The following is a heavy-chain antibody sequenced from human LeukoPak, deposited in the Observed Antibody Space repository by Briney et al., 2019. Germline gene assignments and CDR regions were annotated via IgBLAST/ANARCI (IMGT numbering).Heavy chain of an antibody. CDR3: AKVRCSDSGRDGLDS. D-gene: IGHD5-12*01. J-gene: IGHJ5*01. CDR1: GFSFRSYG. CDR2: IRYDGSNT. Sequence: PGGSLRLSCAASGFSFRSYGMHGVRQASGGGLEWVAFIRYDGSNTDYANSVKGRFTISRDNSKNTLYLEMNSLRPEDTAVYHCAKVRCSDSGRDGLDSWGQGTLVTVSS. V-gene: IGHV3-30*02.